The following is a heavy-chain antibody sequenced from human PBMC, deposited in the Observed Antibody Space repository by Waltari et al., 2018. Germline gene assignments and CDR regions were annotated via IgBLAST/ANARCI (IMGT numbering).Heavy chain of an antibody. D-gene: IGHD6-6*01. J-gene: IGHJ4*02. CDR2: IYYSGST. Sequence: QVQLQESGPGLVKPSENLSLTCPVSGGSISSHYWSWIRQPPGKGLEWIGYIYYSGSTNNTPSLKSRVTMSVDTSKNQFSLKLSSVTAADTAVYYCSKGRIAARRGYYFDYWGQGTLVTVSS. V-gene: IGHV4-59*11. CDR3: SKGRIAARRGYYFDY. CDR1: GGSISSHY.